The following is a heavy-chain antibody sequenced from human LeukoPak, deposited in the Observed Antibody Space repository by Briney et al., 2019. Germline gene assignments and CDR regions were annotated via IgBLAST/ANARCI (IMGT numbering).Heavy chain of an antibody. CDR3: GRGRGNGRPENYFDY. J-gene: IGHJ4*02. Sequence: ASVKVSCKASGDTLNNHAINWVRQATGQGPEWMGWMNPNSGNTGYVQRFQGRVTMTRNTSISTAYMELNSLRSEDTAVYFCGRGRGNGRPENYFDYWGQGTLVTVSS. V-gene: IGHV1-8*02. CDR2: MNPNSGNT. CDR1: GDTLNNHA. D-gene: IGHD2-8*01.